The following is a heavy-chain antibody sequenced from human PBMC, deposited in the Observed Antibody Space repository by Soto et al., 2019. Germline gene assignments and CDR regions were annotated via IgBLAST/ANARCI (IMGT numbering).Heavy chain of an antibody. CDR1: GGTVDHAA. D-gene: IGHD3-9*01. Sequence: QVQLVQSGAEGKKPGSSVKVSCEAPGGTVDHAAIPWVRQAPGQGLEWVGGINPMFNSTHYAQKFQGRVTITADAVTTTAFMELRGLTSDDTAVYYCARQIFAADYWGQGTLLVVSS. V-gene: IGHV1-69*01. CDR3: ARQIFAADY. CDR2: INPMFNST. J-gene: IGHJ4*02.